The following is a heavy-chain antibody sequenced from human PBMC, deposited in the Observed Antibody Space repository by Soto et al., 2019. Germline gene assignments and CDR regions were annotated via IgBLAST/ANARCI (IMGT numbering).Heavy chain of an antibody. Sequence: LSLTCTVSGGSISSSSYYWGWIRQPPGKGLEWIGSIYYSGSTYYNPSLKSRVTISVDTSKNQFSLKLSSVTAADTAVYYCARHGGQLELRFDYWGQGTLVTVSS. CDR2: IYYSGST. CDR3: ARHGGQLELRFDY. V-gene: IGHV4-39*01. CDR1: GGSISSSSYY. D-gene: IGHD1-7*01. J-gene: IGHJ4*02.